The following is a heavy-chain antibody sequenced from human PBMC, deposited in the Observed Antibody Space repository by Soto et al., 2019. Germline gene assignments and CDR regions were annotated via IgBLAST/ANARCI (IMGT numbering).Heavy chain of an antibody. CDR3: ARAGYSYAYGWYFDY. CDR1: GYTFTGYY. V-gene: IGHV1-2*04. J-gene: IGHJ4*02. D-gene: IGHD5-18*01. Sequence: QVQLVQSGAEVKKPGASVKVSCKASGYTFTGYYIHWVRQAPGQGLEWMGWINPNSGGTNYAQKFQGWVTMTRDTSISTAYMELSRLRSDDTDVYYCARAGYSYAYGWYFDYWGQGTLVTVSS. CDR2: INPNSGGT.